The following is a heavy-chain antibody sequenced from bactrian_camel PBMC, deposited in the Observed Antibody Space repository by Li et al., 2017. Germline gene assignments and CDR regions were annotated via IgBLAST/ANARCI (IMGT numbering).Heavy chain of an antibody. D-gene: IGHD5*01. J-gene: IGHJ4*01. CDR1: GFTFRDTR. CDR2: IHRDGGTI. CDR3: AAQLRPGLTVGPLWPNEYNY. V-gene: IGHV3S6*01. Sequence: VQLVESGGESVQAGGSLRLSCATFGFTFRDTRMAWVRQAPGKGLEWVSGIHRDGGTIYYADSVKGRFTISRDNTKNTLYLQMNSLKPEDTAAYYCAAQLRPGLTVGPLWPNEYNYWGQGTQVTVS.